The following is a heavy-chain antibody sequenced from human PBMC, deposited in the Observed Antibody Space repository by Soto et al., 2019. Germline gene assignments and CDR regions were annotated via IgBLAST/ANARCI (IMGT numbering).Heavy chain of an antibody. V-gene: IGHV1-46*03. CDR3: TRGSCGSATCSPSGWLDP. J-gene: IGHJ5*02. Sequence: QVQLVQSGAEVKKHGASVKVSYKASGYTFTGYFVHWVRQAPGQGLEWMGLINPSGDGTSYAQKFQGRVTMTRDTSTSTVYMELSSLRSEDTAMYYCTRGSCGSATCSPSGWLDPWGQGTLVTVSS. D-gene: IGHD2-2*01. CDR1: GYTFTGYF. CDR2: INPSGDGT.